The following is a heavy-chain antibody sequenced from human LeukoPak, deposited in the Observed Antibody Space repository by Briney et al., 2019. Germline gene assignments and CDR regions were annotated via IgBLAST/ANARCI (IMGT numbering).Heavy chain of an antibody. V-gene: IGHV3-33*01. J-gene: IGHJ4*02. Sequence: GRSLRLSCAASGFTFSNYGMHWVRQAPGKGLEWVAVIWYDGSNKEYGDSVKGRFTISRDNSKNTLYLQMNSLRAEDTAVYCCARAYGGNPLWFDYWGQGTLVTVSS. CDR3: ARAYGGNPLWFDY. CDR1: GFTFSNYG. D-gene: IGHD4-23*01. CDR2: IWYDGSNK.